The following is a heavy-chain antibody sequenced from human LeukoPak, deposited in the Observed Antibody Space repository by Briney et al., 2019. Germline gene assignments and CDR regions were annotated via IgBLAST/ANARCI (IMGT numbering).Heavy chain of an antibody. Sequence: PGGSLRLSCAPSGFTVSSNYMSWVRQAPGKGLEGVSVIYSGGSTYYADSVKGRFTISRDNSKNTLYLQINSLRAEDTAVYYCAREGLGYYYGSGSYFFDYWGQGTLVTVSS. J-gene: IGHJ4*02. CDR2: IYSGGST. CDR3: AREGLGYYYGSGSYFFDY. CDR1: GFTVSSNY. V-gene: IGHV3-53*01. D-gene: IGHD3-10*01.